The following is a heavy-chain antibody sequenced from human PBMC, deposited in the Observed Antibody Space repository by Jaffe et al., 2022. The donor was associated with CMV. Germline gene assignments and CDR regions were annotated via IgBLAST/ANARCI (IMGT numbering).Heavy chain of an antibody. J-gene: IGHJ3*02. CDR3: ARDRRGSDSSGYDFDAFDI. CDR2: IKQDGSEK. CDR1: GFTLSSYW. Sequence: EVQLVESGGGLVQPGGSLRLSCAASGFTLSSYWMSWVRQAPGKGLEWVANIKQDGSEKYYVDSVKGRFTISRDDAKNSLYLQMNSLRAEDTALYYCARDRRGSDSSGYDFDAFDIWGQGTMVTVSS. V-gene: IGHV3-7*01. D-gene: IGHD3-22*01.